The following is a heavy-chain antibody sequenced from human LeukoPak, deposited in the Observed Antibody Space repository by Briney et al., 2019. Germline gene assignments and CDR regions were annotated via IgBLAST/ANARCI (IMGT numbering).Heavy chain of an antibody. CDR1: GFTFSSYG. CDR2: IRYDGSNK. V-gene: IGHV3-30*02. D-gene: IGHD4-11*01. CDR3: ARLDENDY. Sequence: GSLRLSCAASGFTFSSYGMHWVRQAPGKGLEWVAFIRYDGSNKYYADSVKGRFTISRDNYKNTLYLQKGSLRAEDMAVYYCARLDENDYWGQGTLVTVSS. J-gene: IGHJ4*02.